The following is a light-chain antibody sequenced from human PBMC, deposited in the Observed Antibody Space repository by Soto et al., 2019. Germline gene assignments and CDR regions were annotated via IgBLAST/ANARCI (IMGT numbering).Light chain of an antibody. V-gene: IGKV3-11*01. CDR3: QQRSNWPLWS. Sequence: EIVLTQSPATLSLSPGARATLSCRASQSVGNYLAWYQQKAGQAPRLLIYDASHRATGVPDRFSGSGSGTDFTLNIISLEPEDFAVYFCQQRSNWPLWSFGQGTKVEIK. CDR1: QSVGNY. J-gene: IGKJ1*01. CDR2: DAS.